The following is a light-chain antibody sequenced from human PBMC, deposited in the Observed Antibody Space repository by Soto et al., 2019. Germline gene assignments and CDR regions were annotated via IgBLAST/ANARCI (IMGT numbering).Light chain of an antibody. CDR3: QQFNHWPAIT. V-gene: IGKV3-15*01. J-gene: IGKJ5*01. CDR1: QTISTN. Sequence: EIMMTQSPDTLSVSPGERATLSCRASQTISTNLSCCHEKACHAXXXXIXXXAXRAAFFPARFSGSGSGTQFTLTINSLQSEDFAVYYCQQFNHWPAITFGQGTRLEIK. CDR2: XXA.